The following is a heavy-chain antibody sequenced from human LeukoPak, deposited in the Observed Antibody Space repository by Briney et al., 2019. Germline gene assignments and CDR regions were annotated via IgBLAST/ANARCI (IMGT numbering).Heavy chain of an antibody. CDR1: GGTFSSYA. CDR2: ISAYNGNT. J-gene: IGHJ3*02. CDR3: ARGDYQWDDAFDI. Sequence: ASVKVSCKASGGTFSSYAISWVRQAPGQGLEWMGWISAYNGNTNYAQKLQGRVTMTTDTSTSTAYMELRSLRSDDTAVYYCARGDYQWDDAFDIWGQGTMVTVSS. D-gene: IGHD1-26*01. V-gene: IGHV1-18*01.